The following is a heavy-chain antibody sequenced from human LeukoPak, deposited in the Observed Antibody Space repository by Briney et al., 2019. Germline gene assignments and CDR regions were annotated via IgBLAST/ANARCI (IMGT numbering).Heavy chain of an antibody. Sequence: GESLKISCKGSGYSFTSYWIGWVRQMPGKGLEWMGIIYPGDSDASYSPPLRGQVTISADKSISPAYLQCSRLKASDTATYYCARQYGRPFDSWGQGTLVTVSS. CDR3: ARQYGRPFDS. CDR1: GYSFTSYW. D-gene: IGHD4-17*01. J-gene: IGHJ4*02. CDR2: IYPGDSDA. V-gene: IGHV5-51*01.